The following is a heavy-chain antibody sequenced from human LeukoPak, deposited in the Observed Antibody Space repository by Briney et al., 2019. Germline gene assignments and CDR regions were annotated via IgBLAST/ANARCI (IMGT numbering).Heavy chain of an antibody. J-gene: IGHJ6*02. D-gene: IGHD2-15*01. CDR1: GYTFTGYY. V-gene: IGHV1-2*02. CDR2: INPDTGAT. Sequence: ASVKVSCKASGYTFTGYYMHWVRQAPGQGLEWMGWINPDTGATDIAQKFQGRVAMTRDTSISAACMELSRLRSDDTAVYFCTRDHCSYINCYEDYYYGMDVWGQGTTVTVSS. CDR3: TRDHCSYINCYEDYYYGMDV.